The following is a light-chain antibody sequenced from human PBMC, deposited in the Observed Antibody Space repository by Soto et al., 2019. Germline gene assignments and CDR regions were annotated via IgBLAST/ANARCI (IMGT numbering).Light chain of an antibody. CDR3: CSYAGSYTFYV. Sequence: QSALTQPRSVSGSRGQSVTSSCTGTSSDVGGYNYVSWYQQHPGKAPKLMIYDVSKRPSGVPDRFSGSKSGNTASLTISGLQAEDEADYYCCSYAGSYTFYVFGTGTKVTVL. V-gene: IGLV2-11*01. CDR1: SSDVGGYNY. J-gene: IGLJ1*01. CDR2: DVS.